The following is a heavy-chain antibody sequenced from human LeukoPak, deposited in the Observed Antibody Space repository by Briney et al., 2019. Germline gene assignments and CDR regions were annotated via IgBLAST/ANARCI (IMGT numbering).Heavy chain of an antibody. CDR2: IIPIFGTA. J-gene: IGHJ4*02. CDR3: ARAHCSGGSCYSFYLDY. D-gene: IGHD2-15*01. CDR1: GGTFSSYA. V-gene: IGHV1-69*13. Sequence: SVKVSCKASGGTFSSYAISWVRPAPGQGLEWMGGIIPIFGTANYAQKFQGRVTITADESTSTAYMELSSLRSEDTAVYYCARAHCSGGSCYSFYLDYWGQGTLVTVSS.